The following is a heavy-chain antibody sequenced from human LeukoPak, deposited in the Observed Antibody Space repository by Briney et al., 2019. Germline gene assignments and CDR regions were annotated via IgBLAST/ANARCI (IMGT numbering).Heavy chain of an antibody. CDR3: ARSYCSGGSCYSFYYYYGMDV. Sequence: ASVEVSCKASGGTFSSYAISWVRQAPGQGLEWMGGIIPIFGTANYAQKFQGRVTITADESTSTAYMELSSLRSEDTAVYYCARSYCSGGSCYSFYYYYGMDVWGQGTTVTVSS. V-gene: IGHV1-69*13. D-gene: IGHD2-15*01. CDR2: IIPIFGTA. J-gene: IGHJ6*02. CDR1: GGTFSSYA.